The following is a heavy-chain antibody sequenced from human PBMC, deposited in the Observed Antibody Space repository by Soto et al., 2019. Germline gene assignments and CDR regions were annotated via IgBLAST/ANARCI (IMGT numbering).Heavy chain of an antibody. V-gene: IGHV4-61*01. CDR2: IYYTGST. D-gene: IGHD3-3*01. Sequence: QVQLQESGPGLVKPSETLSLTCTVSGGSVSSGSHKWSWIRQSPGKGLEWIGYIYYTGSTNYNPSPKRRGTISVDTPKNQFAPKPTSVTAADTALYFCAMPQFYDFWSGSVPMEVWGQGTTVTVSS. J-gene: IGHJ6*02. CDR1: GGSVSSGSHK. CDR3: AMPQFYDFWSGSVPMEV.